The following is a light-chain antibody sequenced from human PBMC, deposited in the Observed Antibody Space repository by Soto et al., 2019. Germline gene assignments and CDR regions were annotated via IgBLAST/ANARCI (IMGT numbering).Light chain of an antibody. J-gene: IGKJ3*01. CDR3: QQYYTTPS. CDR2: WAS. Sequence: DIVLAQSPDSLAVSLGERATINCKSSQSILYTSNNKNYLAWYQQKPGQPPKLLIDWASTRESGVPDRFSGSGSGTDFTLTISGLQAEDVAVYYCQQYYTTPSFGPGTKVDIK. V-gene: IGKV4-1*01. CDR1: QSILYTSNNKNY.